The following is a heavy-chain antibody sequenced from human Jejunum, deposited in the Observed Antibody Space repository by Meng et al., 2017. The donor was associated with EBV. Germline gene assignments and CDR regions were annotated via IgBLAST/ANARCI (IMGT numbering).Heavy chain of an antibody. CDR3: ARIDLYWDGSGLYSRSWFDT. CDR2: ISAYNGVT. Sequence: QVQPVQSGAEVKKPGASVKVSCEAPGYSFTSHGISWVRQAPGQGLEWLGWISAYNGVTDYAQGFQGRVTMTTDTSTTTAYMELRSLRSDDTAVYYCARIDLYWDGSGLYSRSWFDTWGQGTLVTVSS. V-gene: IGHV1-18*01. J-gene: IGHJ5*02. CDR1: GYSFTSHG. D-gene: IGHD3-22*01.